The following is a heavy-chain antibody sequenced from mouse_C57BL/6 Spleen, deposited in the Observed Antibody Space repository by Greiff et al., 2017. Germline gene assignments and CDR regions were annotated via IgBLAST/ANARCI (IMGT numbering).Heavy chain of an antibody. D-gene: IGHD1-1*01. V-gene: IGHV6-6*01. Sequence: EVQGVESGGGLVQPGGSMKLSCAASGFTFSDAWMDWVRQSPEKGLEWVAEIRNKANNHATYYAESVKGRFTISRDDSKSSVYLQMNSLRAEDTGIYYCTRIYYYGSSYDWYFDVWGTGTTVTVSS. CDR2: IRNKANNHAT. J-gene: IGHJ1*03. CDR3: TRIYYYGSSYDWYFDV. CDR1: GFTFSDAW.